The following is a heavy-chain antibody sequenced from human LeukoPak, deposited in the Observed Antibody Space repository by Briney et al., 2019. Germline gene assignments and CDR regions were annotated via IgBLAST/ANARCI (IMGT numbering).Heavy chain of an antibody. V-gene: IGHV4-59*01. CDR1: GGSINSYY. CDR2: IYYSGST. J-gene: IGHJ4*02. Sequence: SETLSLTCTVSGGSINSYYWSWIRQPPGKGLEWIGYIYYSGSTNYNPSLKSRVTISVDTSKNQFSLKLSSVTAADTAVYYCASSGSFRQQLVKWGQGTLVTVSS. D-gene: IGHD6-13*01. CDR3: ASSGSFRQQLVK.